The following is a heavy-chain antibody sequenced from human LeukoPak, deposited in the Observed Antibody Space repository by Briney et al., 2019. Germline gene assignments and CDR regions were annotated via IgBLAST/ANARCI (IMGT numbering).Heavy chain of an antibody. V-gene: IGHV4-34*01. J-gene: IGHJ6*03. CDR1: GGSISSYY. Sequence: SETLSLTCTVSGGSISSYYWSWIRQPPGKGLEWIGEINHSGSTNYNPSLKSRVTISVDTSKNQFSLKLSSVTAADTAVYYCARHYYYYYMDVWGKGTTVTISS. CDR3: ARHYYYYYMDV. CDR2: INHSGST.